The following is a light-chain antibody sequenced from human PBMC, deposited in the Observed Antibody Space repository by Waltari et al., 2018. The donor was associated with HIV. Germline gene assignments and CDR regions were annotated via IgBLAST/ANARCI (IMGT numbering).Light chain of an antibody. CDR2: GKN. J-gene: IGLJ3*02. Sequence: SSELTQDPAVSVALGQTVRITCQGDSLRSYYASWYQQKPGQAPVIVIYGKNNRPSGIPDRFSGSSSGNTASLTITGAQAEDEADYYCNSRDSSGNPVFGGGTKLTVL. CDR1: SLRSYY. V-gene: IGLV3-19*01. CDR3: NSRDSSGNPV.